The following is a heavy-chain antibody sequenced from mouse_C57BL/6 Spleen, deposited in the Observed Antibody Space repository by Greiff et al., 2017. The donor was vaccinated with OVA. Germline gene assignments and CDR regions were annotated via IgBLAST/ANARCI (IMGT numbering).Heavy chain of an antibody. CDR3: ARYVYYGNLYAMDY. CDR1: GYTFTSYW. D-gene: IGHD2-1*01. CDR2: IHPNSGST. V-gene: IGHV1-64*01. J-gene: IGHJ4*01. Sequence: VQLQQPGAELVKPGASVKLSCKASGYTFTSYWMHWVKQRPGQGLEWIGMIHPNSGSTNYNEKFKSKATLTVDKSSSTAYMQLSSLTSEDSAVYYCARYVYYGNLYAMDYWGQGTSVTVSS.